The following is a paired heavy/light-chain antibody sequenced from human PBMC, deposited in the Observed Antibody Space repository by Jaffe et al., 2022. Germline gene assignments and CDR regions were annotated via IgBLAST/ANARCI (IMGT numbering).Heavy chain of an antibody. J-gene: IGHJ4*02. D-gene: IGHD5-12*01. Sequence: EVQLVESGGGLVQPGGSLRLSCAASGFTFSSYWMHWVRQAPGKGLVWVSRINSDGSSTSYADSVKGRFTISRDNAKNTLYLQMNSLRAEDTAVYYCARETPSWWLQPWGPFDYWGQGTLVTVSS. CDR2: INSDGSST. CDR3: ARETPSWWLQPWGPFDY. V-gene: IGHV3-74*01. CDR1: GFTFSSYW.
Light chain of an antibody. CDR1: SSNIGNNY. V-gene: IGLV1-51*02. Sequence: QSVLTQPPSVSAAPGQKVTISCSGSSSNIGNNYVSWYQQLPGTAPKLLIYENNKRPSGIPDRFSGSKSGTSATLGITGLQTGDEADYYCGTWDSSLSAGGDVVFGGGTKLTVL. J-gene: IGLJ2*01. CDR3: GTWDSSLSAGGDVV. CDR2: ENN.